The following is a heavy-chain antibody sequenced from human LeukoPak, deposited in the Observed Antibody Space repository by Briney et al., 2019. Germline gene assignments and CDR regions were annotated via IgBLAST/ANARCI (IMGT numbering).Heavy chain of an antibody. V-gene: IGHV3-48*02. Sequence: WGSLSPSCPASGFTFSDFSMNWVRQGPGKGLEWLSYSSPTSHTLYADSVKGLFTISRDNAKNSLYLQMNSLKDEDTAVYYCATDKYGGPVHWGQGTLVTVSS. D-gene: IGHD5-12*01. CDR2: SSPTSHT. CDR3: ATDKYGGPVH. J-gene: IGHJ4*02. CDR1: GFTFSDFS.